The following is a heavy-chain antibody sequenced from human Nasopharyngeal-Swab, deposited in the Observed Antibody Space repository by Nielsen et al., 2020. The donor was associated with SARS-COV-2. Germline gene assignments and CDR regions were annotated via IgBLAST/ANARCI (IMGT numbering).Heavy chain of an antibody. D-gene: IGHD7-27*01. CDR3: VKDSVGLGTPFYYFDY. CDR1: GFTFSSYA. V-gene: IGHV3-64D*06. CDR2: ISSNGGST. J-gene: IGHJ4*02. Sequence: GESLKISCSASGFTFSSYAMHWVRQAPGKGLEYVSAISSNGGSTYYADSVKGRFTISRDNSKITLSLQMSSLRAGDTAVYYCVKDSVGLGTPFYYFDYWGQGTLVTVSS.